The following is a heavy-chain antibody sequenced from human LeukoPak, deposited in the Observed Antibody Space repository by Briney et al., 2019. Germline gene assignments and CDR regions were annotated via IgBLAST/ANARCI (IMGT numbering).Heavy chain of an antibody. CDR3: AKDRVDSSGWYDY. V-gene: IGHV3-23*01. CDR1: GFTFSSYA. D-gene: IGHD6-19*01. CDR2: ISGSGGST. J-gene: IGHJ4*02. Sequence: GGSLRLSCAASGFTFSSYAMSWVRQAPGKGLEWVSAISGSGGSTYYAGSVKGRFTISRDNSKNTLYLQMSSLRAEDTAVYYCAKDRVDSSGWYDYWGQGTLVTVSS.